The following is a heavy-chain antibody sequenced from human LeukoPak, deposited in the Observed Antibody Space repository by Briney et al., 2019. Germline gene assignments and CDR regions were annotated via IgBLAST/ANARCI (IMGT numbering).Heavy chain of an antibody. CDR3: ATDPPYSGWYSLNY. D-gene: IGHD6-19*01. Sequence: SETLSLTCTVSGYSISSGYYWGWIRQPPGKGLEWIGSIYHSGSTYYNPSLKSRVTISVDTSKNQFSLKLSSVTAAGTAVYYCATDPPYSGWYSLNYWGQGTLVTVSS. CDR1: GYSISSGYY. CDR2: IYHSGST. J-gene: IGHJ4*02. V-gene: IGHV4-38-2*02.